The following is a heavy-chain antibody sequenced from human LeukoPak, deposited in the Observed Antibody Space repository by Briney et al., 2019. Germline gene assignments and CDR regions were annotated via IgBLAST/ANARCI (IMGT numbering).Heavy chain of an antibody. J-gene: IGHJ4*02. D-gene: IGHD3-22*01. CDR1: GYTFTSYY. V-gene: IGHV1-2*06. CDR2: INPNSGGT. CDR3: ATEYYYDSTSDY. Sequence: ASVKVSCKASGYTFTSYYMHWVRQAPGQGLEWMGRINPNSGGTNYAQKFQGRVTMTEDTSTDTAYMELSSLRSEDTAVYYCATEYYYDSTSDYWGQGTLVTVSS.